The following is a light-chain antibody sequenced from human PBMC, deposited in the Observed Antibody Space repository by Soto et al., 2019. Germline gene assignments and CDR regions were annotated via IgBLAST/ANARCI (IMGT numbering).Light chain of an antibody. Sequence: ARVTITCLASQGISNHLGWYQQKPGKAPELLIYAASTLQTGVPSRFSGGGSGTDFTLTITSLQPEDFATYYCQHYNSYSEAFGQGTKVDIK. CDR1: QGISNH. V-gene: IGKV1-9*01. CDR3: QHYNSYSEA. CDR2: AAS. J-gene: IGKJ1*01.